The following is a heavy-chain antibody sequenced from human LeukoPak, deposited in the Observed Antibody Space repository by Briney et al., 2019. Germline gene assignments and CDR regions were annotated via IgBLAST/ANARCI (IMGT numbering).Heavy chain of an antibody. CDR3: ARQNTPHGNFDY. V-gene: IGHV3-13*01. Sequence: GGSLRLSCAASGFTFSSYDMHWVRRATGKGLEWVSAIGVAANTFYSGSVKGRFTISRENAKNSLYLLMSSLRAEDTAVYYCARQNTPHGNFDYWGQGTLVTVSS. CDR1: GFTFSSYD. J-gene: IGHJ4*02. D-gene: IGHD1-26*01. CDR2: IGVAANT.